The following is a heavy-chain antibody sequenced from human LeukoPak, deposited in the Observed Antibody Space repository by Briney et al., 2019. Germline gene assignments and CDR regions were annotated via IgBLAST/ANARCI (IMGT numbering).Heavy chain of an antibody. J-gene: IGHJ5*02. D-gene: IGHD5-18*01. CDR2: IAAYNLKT. Sequence: ASVKVSCKASGYRFTRYGLSWVRQAPGQGLEWMGWIAAYNLKTNYAQNLQRRVTMSMDTSADTGYMELRSLRSDDTAVYYCARYLEPGYSYDSVFDLCGEGTLITVSP. CDR3: ARYLEPGYSYDSVFDL. CDR1: GYRFTRYG. V-gene: IGHV1-18*01.